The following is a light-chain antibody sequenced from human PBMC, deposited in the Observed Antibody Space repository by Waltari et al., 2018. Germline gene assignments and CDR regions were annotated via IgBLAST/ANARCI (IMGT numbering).Light chain of an antibody. CDR1: QSISSW. V-gene: IGKV1-5*03. CDR2: KES. CDR3: QQYNSYSRSWT. Sequence: DIQMTQSPSTLSASVGDRVTITCRASQSISSWLAWYQQKPGKAPKLLIYKESSLESGVPSRFSGSGSGTEFTLTISSLQPDDFATYYCQQYNSYSRSWTFGQGTKVEIK. J-gene: IGKJ1*01.